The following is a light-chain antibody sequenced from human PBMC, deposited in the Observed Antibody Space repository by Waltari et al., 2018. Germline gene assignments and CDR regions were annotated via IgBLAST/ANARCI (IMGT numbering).Light chain of an antibody. J-gene: IGKJ2*01. V-gene: IGKV3-15*01. CDR2: GAS. CDR1: QSVSSN. CDR3: QQYNNWPPHT. Sequence: EIVMTQSPATLSVSQGARATLSCRARQSVSSNLAWYQQKPGQAPRLLIYGASTRATGIPARFSGSGSGTEFTLTISSMQSEDFAVYYCQQYNNWPPHTFGQGTKLEIK.